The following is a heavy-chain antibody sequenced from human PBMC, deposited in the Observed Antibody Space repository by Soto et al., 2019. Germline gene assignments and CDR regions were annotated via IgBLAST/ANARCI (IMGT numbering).Heavy chain of an antibody. CDR2: MNPNSGNT. Sequence: QVQLVQSGAEVKKPGASVKVSCKASGYTFTSYDINWVRQATGQGLEWMGWMNPNSGNTGYAQKSHGRVTMTRNTSISTAYMELSSLRSEDTAVYYCARRGVYYDFWSGYYYYYYYMDVWGKGTTVTVSS. D-gene: IGHD3-3*01. J-gene: IGHJ6*03. CDR3: ARRGVYYDFWSGYYYYYYYMDV. CDR1: GYTFTSYD. V-gene: IGHV1-8*01.